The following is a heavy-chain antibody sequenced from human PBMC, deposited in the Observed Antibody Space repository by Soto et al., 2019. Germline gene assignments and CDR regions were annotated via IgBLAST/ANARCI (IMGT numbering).Heavy chain of an antibody. CDR3: AKAAMVRGVILRPIDY. V-gene: IGHV3-23*01. CDR1: GFTFSSYA. J-gene: IGHJ4*02. D-gene: IGHD3-10*01. CDR2: ISGSGGST. Sequence: GGSLRLSXAASGFTFSSYAMSWVRQAPGKGLEWVSAISGSGGSTYYADSVKGRFTISRDNSKNTLYLQMNSLRAEDTAVYYRAKAAMVRGVILRPIDYWGQGTLVTVSS.